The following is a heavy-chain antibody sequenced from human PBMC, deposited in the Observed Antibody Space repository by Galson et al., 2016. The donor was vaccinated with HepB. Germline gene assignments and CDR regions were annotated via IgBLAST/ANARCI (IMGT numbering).Heavy chain of an antibody. Sequence: SVKVSCKASGGSFSSYAISWVRQAPGQGLEWMGGIIPIFGTPNYAQKFQGRVTITADESTSTAYMELSSLTSEDTAVYYCARWAFRSSISSFWFDPRGQGTLVTVSS. CDR2: IIPIFGTP. CDR3: ARWAFRSSISSFWFDP. J-gene: IGHJ5*02. V-gene: IGHV1-69*13. CDR1: GGSFSSYA. D-gene: IGHD6-6*01.